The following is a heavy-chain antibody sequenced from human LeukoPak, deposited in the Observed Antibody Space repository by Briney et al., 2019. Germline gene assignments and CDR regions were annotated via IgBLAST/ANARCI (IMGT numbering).Heavy chain of an antibody. V-gene: IGHV3-9*01. Sequence: GRSLRLSCAASGFTFDDYAMHWVRQAPGKGLEWVSGISWNSGSIGYADSVKGRFTISRDNAKNSLYLQMNSLRAEDTALYYCAKDIRFGEFIDYWGQGTLVTVSS. CDR2: ISWNSGSI. CDR1: GFTFDDYA. CDR3: AKDIRFGEFIDY. J-gene: IGHJ4*02. D-gene: IGHD3-10*01.